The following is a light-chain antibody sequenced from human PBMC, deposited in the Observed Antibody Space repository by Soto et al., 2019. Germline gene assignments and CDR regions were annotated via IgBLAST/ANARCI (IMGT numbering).Light chain of an antibody. Sequence: DIPMTQSPSTLSGSVGDRVTIPCRSSQTISSWLAWYQQKPGKAPKLLIYKASTLKSGVPSRFSGSGSGTEFTLTISSLQPDDFATYYCQHYNSYSAAFGQGTKVDI. CDR1: QTISSW. CDR2: KAS. J-gene: IGKJ1*01. V-gene: IGKV1-5*03. CDR3: QHYNSYSAA.